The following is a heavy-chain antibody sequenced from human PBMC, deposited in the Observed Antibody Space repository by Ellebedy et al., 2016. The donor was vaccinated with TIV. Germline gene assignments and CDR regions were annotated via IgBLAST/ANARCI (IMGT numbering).Heavy chain of an antibody. CDR1: GGSISSSSDY. J-gene: IGHJ6*02. V-gene: IGHV4-39*01. D-gene: IGHD2-15*01. CDR2: IYYSGST. Sequence: MPSETLSLTCTVSGGSISSSSDYWGWIRPPPGKGLAWIGSIYYSGSTYYNPYLKSRVTISVDTSKHQFSLKLSSVTAADMAVYYCARQYCSGGSCDSWDYYGMDVWGQGTAVTVSS. CDR3: ARQYCSGGSCDSWDYYGMDV.